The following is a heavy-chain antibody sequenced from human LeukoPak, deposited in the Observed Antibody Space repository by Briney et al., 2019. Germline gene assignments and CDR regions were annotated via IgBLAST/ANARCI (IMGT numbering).Heavy chain of an antibody. V-gene: IGHV3-21*04. J-gene: IGHJ6*03. Sequence: PGGSLRLSCAASGFTFSSYSMNWVRQAPGKGLEWVSSISSSSSYIYIADSVKGRFTISRDNSKNTLYLQMNSLRAEDTAVYYCAKGSLGPLLWFGELFDPDQHYYYYYYMDVWGKGTTVTISS. D-gene: IGHD3-10*01. CDR1: GFTFSSYS. CDR3: AKGSLGPLLWFGELFDPDQHYYYYYYMDV. CDR2: ISSSSSYI.